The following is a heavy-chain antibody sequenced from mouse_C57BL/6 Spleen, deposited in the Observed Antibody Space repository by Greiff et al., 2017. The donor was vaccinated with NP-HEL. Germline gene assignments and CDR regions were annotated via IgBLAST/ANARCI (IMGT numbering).Heavy chain of an antibody. D-gene: IGHD2-4*01. V-gene: IGHV3-6*01. J-gene: IGHJ1*03. CDR1: GYSITSGYY. CDR2: ISYDGSN. CDR3: AREGYYDYDYFDV. Sequence: ESGPGLVKPSQSLSLTCSVTGYSITSGYYWNWIRQFPGNKLEWMGYISYDGSNNYNPSLKNRISITRDTSKNQFFLKLNSVTTEDTATYYCAREGYYDYDYFDVWGTGTTVTVSS.